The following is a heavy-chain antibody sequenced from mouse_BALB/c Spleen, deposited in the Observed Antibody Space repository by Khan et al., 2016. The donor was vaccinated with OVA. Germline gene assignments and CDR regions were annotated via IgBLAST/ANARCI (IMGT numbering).Heavy chain of an antibody. CDR3: ARGYFGNYEFAY. D-gene: IGHD2-1*01. J-gene: IGHJ3*01. V-gene: IGHV1S132*01. CDR1: GYTFTSYW. Sequence: QVQLKQSGTELVKPGASVKLSCKTSGYTFTSYWIQWVKQRPGQGLEWIGQIFPGTGTTYYNENFKGKATLTIDTSSTTAYLQLSSLTSEASAVYFCARGYFGNYEFAYWGQGTLVTVSA. CDR2: IFPGTGTT.